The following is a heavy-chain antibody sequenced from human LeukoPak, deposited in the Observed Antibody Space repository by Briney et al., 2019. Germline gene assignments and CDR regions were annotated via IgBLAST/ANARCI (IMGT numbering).Heavy chain of an antibody. Sequence: GGSLRLSCTASGFTFSSYALTWVRQAPGKGLEWVSAISGGGGTTYYTDSVKGRFTISRDNSKNTLYLQMNSLRAEDTAVYYRAKFPAQVIRVSSFDYWGQGTLVTVSS. V-gene: IGHV3-23*01. CDR1: GFTFSSYA. J-gene: IGHJ4*02. CDR3: AKFPAQVIRVSSFDY. CDR2: ISGGGGTT. D-gene: IGHD3-10*01.